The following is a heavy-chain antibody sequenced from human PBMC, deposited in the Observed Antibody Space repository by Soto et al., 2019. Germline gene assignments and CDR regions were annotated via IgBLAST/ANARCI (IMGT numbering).Heavy chain of an antibody. CDR1: GGPMNNYY. CDR2: MGYNGFT. J-gene: IGHJ6*02. D-gene: IGHD3-10*01. CDR3: ARQGFGELHGLVDV. V-gene: IGHV4-59*08. Sequence: QVQLQESGPGLVKPSETLSLTCTISGGPMNNYYCSWFRQPRGQGLEWIGYMGYNGFTRYNPSLRSRVPISLDTAKNQFSLNLSSVTAADTALYYCARQGFGELHGLVDVWGQGITVTVSS.